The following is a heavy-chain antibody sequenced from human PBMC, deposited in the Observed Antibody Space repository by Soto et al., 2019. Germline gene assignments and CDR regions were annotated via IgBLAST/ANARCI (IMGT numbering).Heavy chain of an antibody. Sequence: GESLKISCAASGFTFSSYAMSWVRQAPGKGLEWVSAISGSGGSTYYADSVKGRFTISRDNSKNTLYLQMNSLRAEDTAVYYCAKAGAGITGTTDYWGQGTLVTVSS. J-gene: IGHJ4*02. CDR2: ISGSGGST. V-gene: IGHV3-23*01. D-gene: IGHD1-7*01. CDR1: GFTFSSYA. CDR3: AKAGAGITGTTDY.